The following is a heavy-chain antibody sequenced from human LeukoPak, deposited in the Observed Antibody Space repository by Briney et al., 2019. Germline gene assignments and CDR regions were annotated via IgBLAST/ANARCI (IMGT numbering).Heavy chain of an antibody. CDR3: ARDKVVGATHFDY. V-gene: IGHV3-7*01. CDR2: IKKDGSEK. D-gene: IGHD1-26*01. CDR1: GFTFSSYW. Sequence: PGGSLRLSCAASGFTFSSYWMSWVRQAPGKGPEWVANIKKDGSEKYYVDSVKGRFTISRDNAKNSLSLQMNSLRAEDTAVYYCARDKVVGATHFDYWGQGTLVTVSS. J-gene: IGHJ4*02.